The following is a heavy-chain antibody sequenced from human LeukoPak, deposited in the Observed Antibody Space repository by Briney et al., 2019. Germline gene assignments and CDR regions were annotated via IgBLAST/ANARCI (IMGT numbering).Heavy chain of an antibody. CDR2: IYHSGST. V-gene: IGHV4-38-2*01. CDR3: ARRSGWNYYYYYYYMDV. Sequence: SETLSLTCAVSGYSISSGYYWGWIRQPPGKGLEWIGSIYHSGSTYYNPSLKSRVIISVDTSKNQFSLKLSSVTAADTAVYYCARRSGWNYYYYYYYMDVWGKGTTVTVSS. D-gene: IGHD6-19*01. CDR1: GYSISSGYY. J-gene: IGHJ6*03.